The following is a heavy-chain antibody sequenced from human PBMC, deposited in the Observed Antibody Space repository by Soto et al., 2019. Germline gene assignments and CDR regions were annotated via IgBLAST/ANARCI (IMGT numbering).Heavy chain of an antibody. Sequence: GGSLRLSCAASGFTFSSYWMHWVRQAPGKGLVWVSRINSDGSSTSYADSVKGRFTISRDNAKNTLYLQMNSLRAEDTAVYYCARGGRYSSGWYSDYYYGMDVWGQGTTVTVSS. CDR2: INSDGSST. V-gene: IGHV3-74*01. D-gene: IGHD6-19*01. J-gene: IGHJ6*02. CDR3: ARGGRYSSGWYSDYYYGMDV. CDR1: GFTFSSYW.